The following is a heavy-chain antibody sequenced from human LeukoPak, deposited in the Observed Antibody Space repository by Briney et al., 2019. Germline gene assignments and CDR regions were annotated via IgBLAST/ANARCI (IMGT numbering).Heavy chain of an antibody. V-gene: IGHV3-64D*09. Sequence: GGSLRLSCAASGFTFSSYGMTWVRQAPGKGLEYVSAISSNGGSTYYADSVKGRFTISRDDSKNTLYLQMSSLRAEDTAVYYCVKDMVRGVRTPFDYWGQGTLGTVSS. J-gene: IGHJ4*02. CDR2: ISSNGGST. D-gene: IGHD3-10*01. CDR1: GFTFSSYG. CDR3: VKDMVRGVRTPFDY.